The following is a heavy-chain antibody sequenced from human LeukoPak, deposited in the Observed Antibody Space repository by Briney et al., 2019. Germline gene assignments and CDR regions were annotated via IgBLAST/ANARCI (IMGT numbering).Heavy chain of an antibody. CDR3: ATDRKPPDGFDI. J-gene: IGHJ3*02. CDR2: NFYSGST. CDR1: GGSINSSNYY. Sequence: SETLSLTCTVSGGSINSSNYYWGWIRQPPGKGLEWIGNNFYSGSTYYNPSLKSRVIISIDSSKNQFSLRLSSMTAADTAVYYCATDRKPPDGFDIWGQGTMVTVSS. V-gene: IGHV4-39*07.